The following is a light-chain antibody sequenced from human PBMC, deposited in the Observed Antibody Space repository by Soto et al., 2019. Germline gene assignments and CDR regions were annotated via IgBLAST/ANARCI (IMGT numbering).Light chain of an antibody. CDR1: QSISTY. J-gene: IGKJ1*01. Sequence: DIQMTQSPSSLSASVGDRVTITCRASQSISTYLNWYQQKPGKAPKLLISGASTLQSGVPSRFSGSGSGKEFTLTIDSLQPEDFATYYCQQSFSTHSWTFGQGTKVEVK. CDR3: QQSFSTHSWT. V-gene: IGKV1-39*01. CDR2: GAS.